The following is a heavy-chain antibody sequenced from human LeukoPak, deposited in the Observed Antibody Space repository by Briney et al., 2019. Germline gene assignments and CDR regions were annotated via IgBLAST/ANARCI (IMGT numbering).Heavy chain of an antibody. D-gene: IGHD6-13*01. Sequence: SETLSLTCTVSGGSISSSSYYWGWIRQPPGKGLEWIGSIYYSGSTYYNPSLKSRVTISVDTSKNQFSLKLSSVTAADTAVYYCARSIAAAGFYLDYWGQGTLVTVSS. CDR1: GGSISSSSYY. CDR3: ARSIAAAGFYLDY. V-gene: IGHV4-39*07. CDR2: IYYSGST. J-gene: IGHJ4*02.